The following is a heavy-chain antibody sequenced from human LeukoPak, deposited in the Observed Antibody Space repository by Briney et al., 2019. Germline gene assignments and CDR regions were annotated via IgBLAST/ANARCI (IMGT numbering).Heavy chain of an antibody. V-gene: IGHV3-23*01. J-gene: IGHJ4*02. CDR2: ISGSGGST. CDR3: ARGRMDCSSTSCYSYFDY. CDR1: GFTFSSYA. D-gene: IGHD2-2*02. Sequence: PGGSLRLSCAASGFTFSSYAMSWVRQAPGKGLEWVSAISGSGGSTYYADSVKGRFTISRDNSKNTLYLQMNSLRAEDTAVYYCARGRMDCSSTSCYSYFDYWGQGTLVTVSS.